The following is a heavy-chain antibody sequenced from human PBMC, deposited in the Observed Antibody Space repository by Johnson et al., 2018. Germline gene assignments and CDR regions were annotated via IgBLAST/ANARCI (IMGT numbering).Heavy chain of an antibody. Sequence: QVQLVQSGGGVVQPGRSLRLSCAASGFTFSSYGMHWVRQAPGKGLEWVAVISYDGSNTYYADSVKGRFTISRDNAKNTLYLQMNSLRAEDTALYYCARVLSGAFDIWGQGTMVTVSS. V-gene: IGHV3-30*03. CDR2: ISYDGSNT. CDR3: ARVLSGAFDI. D-gene: IGHD3-16*02. J-gene: IGHJ3*02. CDR1: GFTFSSYG.